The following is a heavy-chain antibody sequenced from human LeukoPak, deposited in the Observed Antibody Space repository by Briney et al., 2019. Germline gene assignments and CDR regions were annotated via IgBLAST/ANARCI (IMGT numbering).Heavy chain of an antibody. D-gene: IGHD1-26*01. CDR3: ARDVGHFDY. CDR2: IYYSGST. Sequence: SQTLSLTCAVSGGSISSGGYSWNWIRQHPGKGLEWIGYIYYSGSTYYNPSLKSRVTISVDTSKNQFSLKLSSVTAADTAVYYCARDVGHFDYWGQGTLVTVSS. J-gene: IGHJ4*02. CDR1: GGSISSGGYS. V-gene: IGHV4-31*11.